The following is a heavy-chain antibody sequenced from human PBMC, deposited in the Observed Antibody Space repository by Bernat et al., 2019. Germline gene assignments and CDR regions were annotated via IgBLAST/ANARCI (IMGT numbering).Heavy chain of an antibody. CDR1: GFTFSNYG. J-gene: IGHJ5*02. D-gene: IGHD5-12*01. CDR2: ISYDGSNK. CDR3: AKVPIVATIGGWFDP. V-gene: IGHV3-30*18. Sequence: QVQLVESGGGVVQPGRSLRLSCAASGFTFSNYGMHWVRQAPGKGLEWVAVISYDGSNKYYADSVKGRFTISRDNSKNTLYLQMNSLRAEDTAVYYCAKVPIVATIGGWFDPWGQGTLVTVSS.